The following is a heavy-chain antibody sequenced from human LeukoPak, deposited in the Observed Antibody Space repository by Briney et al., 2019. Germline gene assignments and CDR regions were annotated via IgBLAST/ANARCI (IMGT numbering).Heavy chain of an antibody. D-gene: IGHD3-22*01. CDR1: GFTFSDSY. V-gene: IGHV3-11*04. CDR2: ISSSTGSTI. Sequence: PGGSLRLSCAASGFTFSDSYMRWIRQAPGKGLEWVSYISSSTGSTIYYADSVKGRFTISRDNAKNSLYLQMNSLRVEDTAVYYCARGVNHYDTPVGGYWGQGTLVTVSS. CDR3: ARGVNHYDTPVGGY. J-gene: IGHJ4*02.